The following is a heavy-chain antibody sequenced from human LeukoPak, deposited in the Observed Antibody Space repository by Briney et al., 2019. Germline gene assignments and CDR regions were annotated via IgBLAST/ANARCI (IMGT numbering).Heavy chain of an antibody. V-gene: IGHV3-53*01. J-gene: IGHJ4*02. CDR3: ARDSKSAPGFDY. D-gene: IGHD2-2*01. CDR2: IYSGGST. Sequence: GGSLRLSCAASGFTFDDYGMSWVRQAPGKGLEWVSVIYSGGSTYYADSVKGRFTISRDNSKNTLYLQMNSLRAEDTVVYYCARDSKSAPGFDYWGQGTLVTVSS. CDR1: GFTFDDYG.